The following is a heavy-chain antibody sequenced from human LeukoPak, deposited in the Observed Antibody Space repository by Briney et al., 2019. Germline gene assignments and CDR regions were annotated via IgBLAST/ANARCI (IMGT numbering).Heavy chain of an antibody. CDR3: ARDGYSRGWHVSWY. Sequence: GGSLRLSCAASGFTFSSSEMNWVRQAPGKGLEWVSYISSSGSAIYYADSVKGRFTISRDNAKNSLYLQMNSLRAEDTAVYYCARDGYSRGWHVSWYWGQGTLVTVSS. V-gene: IGHV3-48*03. D-gene: IGHD6-19*01. CDR2: ISSSGSAI. CDR1: GFTFSSSE. J-gene: IGHJ4*02.